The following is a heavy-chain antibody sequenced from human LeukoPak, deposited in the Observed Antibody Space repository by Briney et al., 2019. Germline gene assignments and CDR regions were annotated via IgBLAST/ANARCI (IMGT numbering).Heavy chain of an antibody. D-gene: IGHD4-17*01. Sequence: PSETLSLTCTVSGGSISSGGYYWSWIRQPPGKGLEWIGYIYHSGSTYYNPSLKSRVTISVDRSKNQFSLKLSSVTAADTAVYYCARDLDGPNNYFDYWGQGTLVTVSS. CDR3: ARDLDGPNNYFDY. V-gene: IGHV4-30-2*01. J-gene: IGHJ4*02. CDR1: GGSISSGGYY. CDR2: IYHSGST.